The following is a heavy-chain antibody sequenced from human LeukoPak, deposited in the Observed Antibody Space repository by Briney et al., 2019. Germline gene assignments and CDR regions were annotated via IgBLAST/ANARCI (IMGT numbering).Heavy chain of an antibody. V-gene: IGHV3-11*04. CDR1: GLTLSNYY. D-gene: IGHD3-3*02. CDR2: ISNIGSTT. CDR3: ASVISNKGFHY. Sequence: PGGSLRLSCAASGLTLSNYYMSWIRQAPGKGLEWVSYISNIGSTTHHADSVKGRFTISRDNAKNSLYLQMNSLRAEDTAVYYCASVISNKGFHYWGQGTLVTVSS. J-gene: IGHJ4*02.